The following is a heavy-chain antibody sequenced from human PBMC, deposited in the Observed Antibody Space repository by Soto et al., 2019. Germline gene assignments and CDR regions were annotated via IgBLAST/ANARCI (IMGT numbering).Heavy chain of an antibody. CDR1: GFTFSTYW. CDR2: INSDASHT. Sequence: PGGSLRLSCAASGFTFSTYWIHWIRQVPWKGLEWVSHINSDASHTYYADSVKGRFNISIDNSKNTLYLQMNSLRDEEAAVYYCDRAPTTMTPSAPWYFDLWCCGMLISVSS. J-gene: IGHJ2*01. CDR3: DRAPTTMTPSAPWYFDL. V-gene: IGHV3-74*01. D-gene: IGHD4-17*01.